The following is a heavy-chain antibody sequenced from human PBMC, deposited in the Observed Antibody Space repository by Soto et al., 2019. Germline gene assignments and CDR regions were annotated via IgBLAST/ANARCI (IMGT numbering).Heavy chain of an antibody. V-gene: IGHV3-30*18. Sequence: GGSLRLSCAASGFTFSSYGMHWVRQAPGKGLEWVAVISYDGSNKYYADSVKGRFTISRDNSKNTLYLQMNSLRAEDTAVYYCAKDRSSWGFDYWGQGT. J-gene: IGHJ4*02. D-gene: IGHD6-13*01. CDR1: GFTFSSYG. CDR2: ISYDGSNK. CDR3: AKDRSSWGFDY.